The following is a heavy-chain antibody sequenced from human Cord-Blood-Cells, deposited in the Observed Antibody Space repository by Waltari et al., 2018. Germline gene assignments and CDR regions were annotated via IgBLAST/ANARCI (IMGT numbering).Heavy chain of an antibody. CDR1: GFTLSSYE. D-gene: IGHD6-19*01. Sequence: EVQLVESGGGLVQPGGSLRLSCAASGFTLSSYELHWVRQATGKGLEWVSAIGTAGDTYYPGSVNGRFNISRENAKNSLYLQMNSLRAGDTAVYYCARGSSNDYWGQGTLVTVSS. J-gene: IGHJ4*02. V-gene: IGHV3-13*01. CDR2: IGTAGDT. CDR3: ARGSSNDY.